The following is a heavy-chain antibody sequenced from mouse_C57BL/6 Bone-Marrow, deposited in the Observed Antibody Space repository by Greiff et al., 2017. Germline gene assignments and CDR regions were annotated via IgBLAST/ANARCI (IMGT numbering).Heavy chain of an antibody. D-gene: IGHD1-1*01. CDR1: GYTFTSSG. CDR3: ARDYGSSPWFAY. J-gene: IGHJ3*01. Sequence: VKLVESGAELARPGASVKLSCKASGYTFTSSGISWVKQRTGQGLEWIGEIYPRNGNTDYNEKFKGKATLTADKSSSTAYMELRSLTSEDSADECCARDYGSSPWFAYWGQGTLVTVSA. V-gene: IGHV1-81*01. CDR2: IYPRNGNT.